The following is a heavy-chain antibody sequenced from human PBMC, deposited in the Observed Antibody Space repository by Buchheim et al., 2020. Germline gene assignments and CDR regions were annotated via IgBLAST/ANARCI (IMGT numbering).Heavy chain of an antibody. D-gene: IGHD6-13*01. Sequence: EVQLVESGGGLVQPGGSLRLSCAVSEFSFSDSWMSWVRQAPGKGLEWVANINHDGYEEYYVDSVRGRFTISRDNAKNSLYLQMNSLRAEDTAIYYCARDDEQEHFAYWGRGTL. CDR3: ARDDEQEHFAY. V-gene: IGHV3-7*04. CDR2: INHDGYEE. CDR1: EFSFSDSW. J-gene: IGHJ4*02.